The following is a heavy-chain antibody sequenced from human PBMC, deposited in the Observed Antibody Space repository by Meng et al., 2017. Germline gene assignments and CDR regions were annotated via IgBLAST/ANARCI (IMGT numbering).Heavy chain of an antibody. V-gene: IGHV1-18*01. J-gene: IGHJ4*02. D-gene: IGHD5-24*01. CDR2: SSAYNGNT. CDR3: ARGPMRAGRWLQPHGECDY. Sequence: ASVTVSCKASGYTFTRYGISWVRQAPGQGLEWMGWSSAYNGNTNYAQKLQGRVTMTTDTSTSTAYMELRSLRSDDTAVYYCARGPMRAGRWLQPHGECDYWGQGTLVTVSS. CDR1: GYTFTRYG.